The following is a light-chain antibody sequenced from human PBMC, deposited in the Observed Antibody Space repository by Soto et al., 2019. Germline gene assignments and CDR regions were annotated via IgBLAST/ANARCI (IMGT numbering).Light chain of an antibody. J-gene: IGLJ3*02. CDR1: SSDVGGYNY. V-gene: IGLV2-8*01. CDR3: SSYAGSNLWV. CDR2: EVS. Sequence: QSVLTQPPPASGSPGQSVTISCTGTSSDVGGYNYVSWYQQHPGKAPKLMIYEVSKRPSGVPDRFSGSKSGNTASLTVSGLQAEDEADYYCSSYAGSNLWVFGGGTKVTVL.